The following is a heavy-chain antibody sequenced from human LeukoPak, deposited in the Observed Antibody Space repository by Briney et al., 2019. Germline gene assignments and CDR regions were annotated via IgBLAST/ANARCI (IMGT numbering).Heavy chain of an antibody. Sequence: SETLSLTCTVSGGSISSGSYYWSWIRQPAGKGLEWIGRIYTSGSTNYNPSLKSRVTISVDTSKNQFSLKLSSVTAADTAVYYCARNYYDSSGYKSFDYWGQGTLVTVSS. D-gene: IGHD3-22*01. V-gene: IGHV4-61*02. CDR1: GGSISSGSYY. J-gene: IGHJ4*02. CDR2: IYTSGST. CDR3: ARNYYDSSGYKSFDY.